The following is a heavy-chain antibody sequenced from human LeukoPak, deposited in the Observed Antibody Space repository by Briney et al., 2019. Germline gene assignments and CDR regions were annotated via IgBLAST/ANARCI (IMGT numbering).Heavy chain of an antibody. V-gene: IGHV3-7*01. CDR2: IKQDGSEK. Sequence: GGSLRLSCAASGFTFSSYWMSWVRQAPGKGLEWVANIKQDGSEKYYVDSVKGRFTISRDNAKNSLYLQMNSLRAEDTAVYYCAREGIAVAGYYFDYWGQGTLVTVSS. J-gene: IGHJ4*02. CDR1: GFTFSSYW. D-gene: IGHD6-19*01. CDR3: AREGIAVAGYYFDY.